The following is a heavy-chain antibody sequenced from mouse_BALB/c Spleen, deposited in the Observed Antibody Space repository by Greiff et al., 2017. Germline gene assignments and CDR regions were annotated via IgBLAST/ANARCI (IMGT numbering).Heavy chain of an antibody. J-gene: IGHJ4*01. D-gene: IGHD1-1*01. V-gene: IGHV1S81*02. Sequence: VQLQQSGAELVKPGASVKLSCKASGYTFTSYWMHWVKQRPGQGLEWIGEINPSNGRTNYNEKFKSKATLTVDKSSSTAYMQLSSLTSEDSAVYYCARGYYGSSSYAMDYWGQGTSVTVSS. CDR2: INPSNGRT. CDR1: GYTFTSYW. CDR3: ARGYYGSSSYAMDY.